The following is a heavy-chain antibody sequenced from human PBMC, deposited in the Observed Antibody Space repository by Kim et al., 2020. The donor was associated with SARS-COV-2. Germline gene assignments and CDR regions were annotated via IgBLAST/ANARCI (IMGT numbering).Heavy chain of an antibody. CDR3: AKERLRLGELSPMDV. D-gene: IGHD3-16*02. V-gene: IGHV3-43*01. J-gene: IGHJ6*02. Sequence: DSVKGRFTISRDNSKNSLYLQMNSLRTEDTALYYCAKERLRLGELSPMDVWGQGTTVTVSS.